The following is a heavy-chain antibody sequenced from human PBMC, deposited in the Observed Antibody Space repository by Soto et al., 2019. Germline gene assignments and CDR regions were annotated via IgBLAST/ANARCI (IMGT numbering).Heavy chain of an antibody. CDR3: ATALGCRSTSCTLAY. Sequence: QGQLVQSGAEVKKPGSSVKVSCKSSGGTFGSYAFSWVRQAPGQGLEWMGGIIPVSGAAHYAQKFQGRVTITADESPRTGYMELSSLSSQDTAVYYCATALGCRSTSCTLAYLGQGTRVIVAS. V-gene: IGHV1-69*01. J-gene: IGHJ4*02. CDR2: IIPVSGAA. D-gene: IGHD2-2*01. CDR1: GGTFGSYA.